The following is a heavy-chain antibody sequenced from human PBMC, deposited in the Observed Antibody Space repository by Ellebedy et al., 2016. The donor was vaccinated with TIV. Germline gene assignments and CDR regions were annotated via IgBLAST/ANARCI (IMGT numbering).Heavy chain of an antibody. CDR1: GGAINSGGYY. D-gene: IGHD1-26*01. CDR2: IYYSGST. Sequence: MPSETLSLTCTVSGGAINSGGYYWSWMRQYPGKGLEWIGYIYYSGSTYDNPSLQSRVTISLDTSKNQFSLNLRSVTAADTAVYYCATGNQWDQLLVYWGQGTLVTVSS. J-gene: IGHJ4*02. V-gene: IGHV4-31*03. CDR3: ATGNQWDQLLVY.